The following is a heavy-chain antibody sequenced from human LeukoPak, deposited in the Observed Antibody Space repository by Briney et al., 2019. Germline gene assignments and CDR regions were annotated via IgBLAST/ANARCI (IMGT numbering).Heavy chain of an antibody. CDR3: ARGGSGWYFVLGYNWFDP. CDR2: INPNSGGT. V-gene: IGHV1-2*02. D-gene: IGHD6-19*01. Sequence: GASVKVSCKASGYTFTGYYMHWVRQAPGQGLEWMGWINPNSGGTNYAQKFQGRVTMTRDASISTAYLELSRLRSDDTAVYYCARGGSGWYFVLGYNWFDPWGQGTLVTVSS. J-gene: IGHJ5*02. CDR1: GYTFTGYY.